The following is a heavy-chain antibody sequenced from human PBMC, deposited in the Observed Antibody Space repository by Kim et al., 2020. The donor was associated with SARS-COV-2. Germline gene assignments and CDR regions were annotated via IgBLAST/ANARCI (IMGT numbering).Heavy chain of an antibody. CDR3: ARVGDSRVKRYFDY. CDR1: GFTFSSYS. V-gene: IGHV3-48*04. Sequence: GGSLRLSCAASGFTFSSYSMNWVRQAPGKGLEWVSYISSSSSTIYYADSVKGRFTISRDNAKNSLYLQMNSLRAEDTAVYYCARVGDSRVKRYFDYWGQGTLVTVSS. J-gene: IGHJ4*02. D-gene: IGHD6-13*01. CDR2: ISSSSSTI.